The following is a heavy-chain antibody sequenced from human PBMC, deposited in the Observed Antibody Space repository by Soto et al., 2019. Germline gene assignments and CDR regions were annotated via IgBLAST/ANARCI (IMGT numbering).Heavy chain of an antibody. CDR1: GFTFNSYA. D-gene: IGHD2-15*01. CDR3: AKVSPYLVVGGTFEY. J-gene: IGHJ4*02. CDR2: ISASGGST. V-gene: IGHV3-23*01. Sequence: GGSLRLSCAASGFTFNSYAMSWVRQAPGKGLEWVSGISASGGSTYYADSVKGRFTISRDNSKNTMYVQMNSLRAEDTALYYCAKVSPYLVVGGTFEYWGQGTLVTVSS.